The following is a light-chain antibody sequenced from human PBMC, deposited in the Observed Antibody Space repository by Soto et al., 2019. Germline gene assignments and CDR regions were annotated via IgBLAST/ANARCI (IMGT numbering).Light chain of an antibody. Sequence: EVVMTQSPATLSVSPGGRATLSCRASQSVTTNMAWYQQKPGQAPRLLIYGASTRATGIPARFSGSGSGTDFTLTISRLEPEDFAVYYCQQYASSRTFGQGTKVDIK. J-gene: IGKJ1*01. CDR1: QSVTTN. V-gene: IGKV3-15*01. CDR3: QQYASSRT. CDR2: GAS.